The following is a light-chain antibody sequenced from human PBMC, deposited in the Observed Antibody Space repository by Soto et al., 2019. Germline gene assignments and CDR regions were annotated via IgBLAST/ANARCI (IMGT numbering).Light chain of an antibody. V-gene: IGLV2-23*01. CDR1: SSDFGSYNL. CDR3: CSYASRVI. CDR2: EGN. J-gene: IGLJ2*01. Sequence: QPVLTQPASVSGSPGQSITISCTGTSSDFGSYNLVSWYHQHPGKAPKLMVYEGNKRPSGVSNRFSGSKSGHTASLTISGLQAEDEADYYCCSYASRVIFGGGTKLTVL.